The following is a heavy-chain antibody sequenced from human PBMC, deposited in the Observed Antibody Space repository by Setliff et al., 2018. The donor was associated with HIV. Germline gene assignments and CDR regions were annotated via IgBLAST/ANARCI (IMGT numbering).Heavy chain of an antibody. CDR3: ATSPRGTYYDILTGLPRGYCDP. CDR1: GYLFTGYY. CDR2: INVNSGGT. D-gene: IGHD3-9*01. J-gene: IGHJ5*02. Sequence: ASVKVSCKASGYLFTGYYMHWVRQAPGQGLEWMGWINVNSGGTKYAQKFQGRVTMTRDTSISTAYMEVSSLRSDDTAVYYCATSPRGTYYDILTGLPRGYCDPWGQGTLVTVSS. V-gene: IGHV1-2*02.